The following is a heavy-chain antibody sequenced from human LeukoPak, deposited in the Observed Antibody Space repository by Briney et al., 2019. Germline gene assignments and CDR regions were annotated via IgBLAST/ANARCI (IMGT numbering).Heavy chain of an antibody. CDR2: INHSGST. D-gene: IGHD3-10*01. CDR1: GFTFGDYA. Sequence: LSCTASGFTFGDYAMSWVRQPPGKGLEWIGEINHSGSTNYNPSLKSRVTISVDTSKNQFSLKLSSVTAADTAVYYCARQKERITMVRGALDYWGQGTLVTVSS. V-gene: IGHV4-34*01. CDR3: ARQKERITMVRGALDY. J-gene: IGHJ4*02.